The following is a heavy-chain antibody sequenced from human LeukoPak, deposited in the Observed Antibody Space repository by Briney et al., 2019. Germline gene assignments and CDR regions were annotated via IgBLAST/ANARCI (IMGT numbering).Heavy chain of an antibody. J-gene: IGHJ2*01. CDR1: GGSISSYY. V-gene: IGHV4-59*01. CDR2: IYYSGST. CDR3: ARRGYSYGRDWYFDL. Sequence: SETLSLTCTVSGGSISSYYWSWIRQPPGKGLEWVGYIYYSGSTNYNPSLKSRVTISVDTSKNQFSLKLSSVTAADTAVYYCARRGYSYGRDWYFDLWGRGTLVTVSS. D-gene: IGHD5-18*01.